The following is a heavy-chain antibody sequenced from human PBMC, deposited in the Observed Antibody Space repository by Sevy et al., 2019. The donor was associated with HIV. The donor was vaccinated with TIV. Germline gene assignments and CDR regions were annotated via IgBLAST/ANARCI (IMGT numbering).Heavy chain of an antibody. D-gene: IGHD1-26*01. V-gene: IGHV3-13*01. CDR2: IGTAGDT. CDR3: ARGTRYSGSYYLGDDAFDI. J-gene: IGHJ3*02. CDR1: GFTFSRYD. Sequence: GGSLRLSCAASGFTFSRYDMHWVRQATGKGMEWVSSIGTAGDTYYPGSVKGRFTISRENAKKSLYLQMNSLRAGDTAVYYCARGTRYSGSYYLGDDAFDIWGQGTMVTVSS.